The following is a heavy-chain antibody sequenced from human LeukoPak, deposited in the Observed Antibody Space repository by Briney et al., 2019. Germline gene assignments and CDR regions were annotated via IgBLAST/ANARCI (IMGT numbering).Heavy chain of an antibody. CDR1: GFTFSDYY. CDR2: ISSSGRST. J-gene: IGHJ3*01. CDR3: VAYKFLLSWSAFDF. D-gene: IGHD6-13*01. V-gene: IGHV3-11*04. Sequence: PGGSLRLSCAASGFTFSDYYMSWVRQAPGKGLEWVSYISSSGRSTYYADSVKGRFTISRDNAKNSVSLHMNRLTVEDTAMYYCVAYKFLLSWSAFDFWGRGTMVTVSS.